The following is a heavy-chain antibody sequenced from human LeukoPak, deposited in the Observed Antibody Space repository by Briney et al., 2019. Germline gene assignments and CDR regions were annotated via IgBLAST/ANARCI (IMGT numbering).Heavy chain of an antibody. CDR2: INNDGSST. V-gene: IGHV3-74*01. CDR1: GFTFSSYW. J-gene: IGHJ4*02. D-gene: IGHD2-15*01. CDR3: VRHCSSSSCYDY. Sequence: PGGSLRLSCAASGFTFSSYWMHWVRQAPGQGLVWFSRINNDGSSTSYADSVKGRLTISRDNAKNTLYLQMNSLRAEDTAVYYCVRHCSSSSCYDYWGQGTLVTVSS.